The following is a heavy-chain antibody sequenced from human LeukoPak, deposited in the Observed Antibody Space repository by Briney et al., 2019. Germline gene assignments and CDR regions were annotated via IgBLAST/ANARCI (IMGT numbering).Heavy chain of an antibody. J-gene: IGHJ4*02. CDR3: AKDGYNWIAFDD. CDR1: GFTLSAYA. Sequence: GGSLRLSCAASGFTLSAYAMHWVRQAPGKGLEWVAYISGTGFTTYYADSVKGRFTISSDSSKNTLFLQMNSLRAEDTAIYYCAKDGYNWIAFDDWGQGTLVTVSS. V-gene: IGHV3-23*01. D-gene: IGHD1-20*01. CDR2: ISGTGFTT.